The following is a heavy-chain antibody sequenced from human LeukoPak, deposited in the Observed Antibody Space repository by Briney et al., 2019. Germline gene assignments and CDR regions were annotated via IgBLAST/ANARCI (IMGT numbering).Heavy chain of an antibody. D-gene: IGHD6-13*01. Sequence: ASVKVSCKASGYTFTGYYMHWVRQAPGQGLEWMGWISAYNGNTNYAQKLQGRVTMTTDTSTSTAYMELRSLRSDDTAVYYCARVGSSWFGPFFLVGYFDYWGQGTLVTVSS. V-gene: IGHV1-18*04. CDR2: ISAYNGNT. CDR3: ARVGSSWFGPFFLVGYFDY. J-gene: IGHJ4*02. CDR1: GYTFTGYY.